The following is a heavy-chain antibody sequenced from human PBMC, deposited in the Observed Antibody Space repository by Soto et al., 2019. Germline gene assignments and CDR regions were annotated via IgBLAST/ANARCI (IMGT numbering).Heavy chain of an antibody. Sequence: QVQLQEAGPGLVKPSQTLSLTCTVSGGSISRGGYYWSWIRQHPGKGLEWIGYIYYSGSTYYNPSLKSRVTISVDTSKNQFSLKVSSVTAADTSVYYCARSPEGVLTEDYWGQVTLVTVSS. J-gene: IGHJ4*02. V-gene: IGHV4-31*03. CDR1: GGSISRGGYY. CDR3: ARSPEGVLTEDY. D-gene: IGHD3-9*01. CDR2: IYYSGST.